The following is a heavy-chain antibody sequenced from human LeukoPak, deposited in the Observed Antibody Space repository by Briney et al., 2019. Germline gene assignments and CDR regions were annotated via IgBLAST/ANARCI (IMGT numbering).Heavy chain of an antibody. V-gene: IGHV5-51*01. Sequence: GESLKISCKGSGFSFSSYWIAWVRQMPGKGLEWMGIIFGGDSETRYSPSFQGQVTMAVDKSISAAFLRWSSLKASDTAMYYCARLDSASYSYWGQGTLVTVSS. D-gene: IGHD1-26*01. CDR3: ARLDSASYSY. J-gene: IGHJ4*02. CDR2: IFGGDSET. CDR1: GFSFSSYW.